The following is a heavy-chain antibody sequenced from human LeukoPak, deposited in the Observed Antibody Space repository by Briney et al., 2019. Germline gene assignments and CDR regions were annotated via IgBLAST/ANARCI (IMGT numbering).Heavy chain of an antibody. V-gene: IGHV1-8*02. Sequence: ASVKVSCKASGYTFTSYDINWVRQATGQGLEWMGWMNPNSGNTGYAQKFQGRVTMTTDTSTSTAYMELSSLRSDDTAVYYCARDERTAAAGTEGYFDYWGQGTLVTVSS. CDR1: GYTFTSYD. D-gene: IGHD6-13*01. CDR2: MNPNSGNT. CDR3: ARDERTAAAGTEGYFDY. J-gene: IGHJ4*02.